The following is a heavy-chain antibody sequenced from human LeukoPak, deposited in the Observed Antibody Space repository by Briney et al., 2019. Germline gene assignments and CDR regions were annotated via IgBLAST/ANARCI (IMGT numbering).Heavy chain of an antibody. Sequence: PSETLSLTCTVSGGSISSYYWSWIRQPPGKGLEWIGYIYYSGSTYYNPSLKSRVTISVDTSKNQFSLKLSSVTAADTAVYYCARGGYQLLDYWGQGTLVTVSS. CDR2: IYYSGST. J-gene: IGHJ4*02. CDR3: ARGGYQLLDY. D-gene: IGHD2-2*01. CDR1: GGSISSYY. V-gene: IGHV4-59*01.